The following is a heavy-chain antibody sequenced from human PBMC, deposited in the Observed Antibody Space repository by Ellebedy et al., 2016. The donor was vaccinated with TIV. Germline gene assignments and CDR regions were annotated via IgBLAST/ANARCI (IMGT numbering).Heavy chain of an antibody. CDR1: GVSMTSNTYY. J-gene: IGHJ4*02. D-gene: IGHD7-27*01. CDR2: IYYSGST. CDR3: ARVSGDGFDY. Sequence: SETLSLTXSVSGVSMTSNTYYWGWIRQPPGKRLEWIGNIYYSGSTYSNPSLKRRVTISIDTSKRQFSLKLSSVTAADTAVYYCARVSGDGFDYWGQGTLVTVSS. V-gene: IGHV4-39*07.